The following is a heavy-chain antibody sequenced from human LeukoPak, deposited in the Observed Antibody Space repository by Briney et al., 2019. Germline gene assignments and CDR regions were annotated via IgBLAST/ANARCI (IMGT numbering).Heavy chain of an antibody. Sequence: ASVTVSCKASGYTFTGFYMHWVRQAPGQGLEWMGWINPNSGGTNYAQKFQGRVTMTRDTSISTAHMELSRLRSDDTAVYYCARATLTYGSGTYGDYYYYYMDVWGKGTTVTISS. CDR3: ARATLTYGSGTYGDYYYYYMDV. CDR2: INPNSGGT. V-gene: IGHV1-2*02. J-gene: IGHJ6*03. D-gene: IGHD3-10*01. CDR1: GYTFTGFY.